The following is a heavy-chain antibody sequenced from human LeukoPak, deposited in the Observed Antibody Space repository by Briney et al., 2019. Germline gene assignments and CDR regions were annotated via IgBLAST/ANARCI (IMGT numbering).Heavy chain of an antibody. CDR3: ARTYSSGWYNWFDP. D-gene: IGHD6-19*01. CDR1: GGSFSSYY. J-gene: IGHJ5*02. V-gene: IGHV4-39*01. CDR2: IYYSGST. Sequence: TPSETLSLTCAVYGGSFSSYYWGWIRQPPGKGLEWIGSIYYSGSTYYNPSLKSRVTISVDTSKNQFSLKLSSVTAADTAVYYCARTYSSGWYNWFDPWGQGTLVTVSS.